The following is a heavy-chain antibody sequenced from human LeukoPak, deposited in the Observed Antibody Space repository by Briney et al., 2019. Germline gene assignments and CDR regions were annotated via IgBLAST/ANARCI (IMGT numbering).Heavy chain of an antibody. CDR2: ISWDGGST. Sequence: PGGSLRLSCAASGFTFDDYTMHWVRQAPGKGLEGVSLISWDGGSTYYADSVKGRFTISRDNSKNSLYLQMNSLRTEDTALYYCANGYTSTSLGTPFDYWGQGTLVTVSS. D-gene: IGHD6-13*01. V-gene: IGHV3-43*01. CDR3: ANGYTSTSLGTPFDY. CDR1: GFTFDDYT. J-gene: IGHJ4*02.